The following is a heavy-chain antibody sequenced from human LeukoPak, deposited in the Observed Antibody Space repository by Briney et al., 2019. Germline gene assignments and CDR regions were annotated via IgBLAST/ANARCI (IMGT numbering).Heavy chain of an antibody. V-gene: IGHV3-23*01. J-gene: IGHJ4*02. CDR3: ANHPYNAFWSGYYKGFDY. CDR2: FSGAGDYK. CDR1: GFTFSSYA. Sequence: GGSLRLSCAASGFTFSSYARSWVRQAPGKGLEWVSSFSGAGDYKHSADSVKGRFIISRDNSKTTLYVQMTSLRVEDTAVYYCANHPYNAFWSGYYKGFDYWGQGTLVTVSS. D-gene: IGHD3-3*01.